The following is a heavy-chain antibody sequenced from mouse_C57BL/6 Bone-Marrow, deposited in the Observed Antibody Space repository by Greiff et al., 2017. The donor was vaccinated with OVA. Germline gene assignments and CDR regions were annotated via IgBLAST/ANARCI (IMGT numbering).Heavy chain of an antibody. CDR1: GFTFSSYA. J-gene: IGHJ2*01. CDR2: ISDGGSYT. D-gene: IGHD1-1*01. Sequence: EVHLVESGGGLVKPGGSLKLSCAASGFTFSSYAMSWVRQTPEKRLEWVATISDGGSYTYYPDNVKGRFTISRDNAKNNLYLQMSHLKSEDTAMYYCAVTPYYYGDYWGQGTTLTVSS. CDR3: AVTPYYYGDY. V-gene: IGHV5-4*01.